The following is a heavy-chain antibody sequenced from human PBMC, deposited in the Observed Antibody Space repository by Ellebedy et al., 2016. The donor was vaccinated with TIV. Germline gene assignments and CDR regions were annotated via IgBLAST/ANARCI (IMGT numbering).Heavy chain of an antibody. CDR1: GGAFGGYY. CDR3: VRVLAAGGTNRFDP. D-gene: IGHD1-1*01. V-gene: IGHV4-34*01. CDR2: INHDGYT. J-gene: IGHJ5*02. Sequence: SETLSLTCAVYGGAFGGYYWSWVRQPPGKGLEWIGEINHDGYTTYKPSLKSRVTISIDPSKNQFSLRLSSGTAADTAVYYCVRVLAAGGTNRFDPWGQGTLVTVSS.